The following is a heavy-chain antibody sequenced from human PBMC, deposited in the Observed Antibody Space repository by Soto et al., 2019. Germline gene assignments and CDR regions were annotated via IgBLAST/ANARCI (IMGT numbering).Heavy chain of an antibody. V-gene: IGHV1-24*01. CDR2: IDPEDDEM. CDR1: GDTLTELY. J-gene: IGHJ5*02. CDR3: AILLSPVHGHHLYTWFDP. Sequence: QVQLVQSGAEVKKPGASVKVSCKVYGDTLTELYIHWVRQAPGKGLEWLGGIDPEDDEMISAQKFRGRITMTEDTSINTAYMTLTSLRSEDTAIYYCAILLSPVHGHHLYTWFDPWGQGTLVTVSS. D-gene: IGHD2-2*02.